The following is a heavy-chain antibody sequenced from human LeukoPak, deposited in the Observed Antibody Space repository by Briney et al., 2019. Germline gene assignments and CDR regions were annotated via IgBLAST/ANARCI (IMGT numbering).Heavy chain of an antibody. V-gene: IGHV4-31*03. Sequence: SQTLSLTCTVSGGSISSGGYYWSWIRQHPGKGLEWIGYIYYSGSTYYNPSLKSRVTISVDTSKNQFSLKLSSATAADTAVYYCVRYSYYYASGSQFDYWGQGTLVTVSS. CDR3: VRYSYYYASGSQFDY. D-gene: IGHD3-10*01. J-gene: IGHJ4*02. CDR2: IYYSGST. CDR1: GGSISSGGYY.